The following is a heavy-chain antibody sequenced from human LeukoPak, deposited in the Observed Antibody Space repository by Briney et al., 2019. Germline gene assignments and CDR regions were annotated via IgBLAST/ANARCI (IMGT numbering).Heavy chain of an antibody. J-gene: IGHJ4*02. D-gene: IGHD4-23*01. CDR1: GGSISSYY. CDR3: ARDGNPGGFDY. CDR2: IYYSGST. V-gene: IGHV4-59*01. Sequence: SETLSLTCTVSGGSISSYYWSWIRQPPGKGLEWIGYIYYSGSTNYNPSLESRVTISVDTSKNQFSLKLSSVTAADTAVYYCARDGNPGGFDYWGQGTLVTVSS.